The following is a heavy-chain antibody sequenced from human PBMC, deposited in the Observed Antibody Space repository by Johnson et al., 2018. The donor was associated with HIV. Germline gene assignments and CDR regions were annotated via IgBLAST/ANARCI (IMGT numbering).Heavy chain of an antibody. CDR3: ARVRGAFDI. CDR1: GFTFSSYA. J-gene: IGHJ3*02. CDR2: ISYDGSNK. Sequence: QVQLVESGGGVVQPGRSLRLSCAASGFTFSSYAMHWVRQAPGKGLEWVAVISYDGSNKYYADSVKGRFTISRDNSKNTLYLQMNSLRAEDTAVYYWARVRGAFDIWGQGTMVTVSS. V-gene: IGHV3-30-3*01.